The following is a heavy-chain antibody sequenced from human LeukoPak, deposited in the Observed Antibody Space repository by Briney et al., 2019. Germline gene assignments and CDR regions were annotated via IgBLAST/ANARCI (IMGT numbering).Heavy chain of an antibody. V-gene: IGHV3-23*01. CDR1: GFTFSSYS. Sequence: HSGGSLRLSCAASGFTFSSYSMNWVRQAPGKGLEWVSAISGSGGSTYYADSVKGRFTISRDNSKNTLYLQMNSLRAEDTAVYYCARARWELLSLDALDIWGQGTMVTVSS. J-gene: IGHJ3*02. CDR3: ARARWELLSLDALDI. CDR2: ISGSGGST. D-gene: IGHD1-26*01.